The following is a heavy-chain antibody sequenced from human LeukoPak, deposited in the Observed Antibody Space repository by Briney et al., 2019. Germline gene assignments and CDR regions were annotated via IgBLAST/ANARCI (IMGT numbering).Heavy chain of an antibody. D-gene: IGHD2-2*02. Sequence: GGSLRLSCAASGFTFSSYGVHWVRQAPGKGLEWVAVISYDGSNKYYADSVKGRFTISRDNSKNTLYLQMNSLRAEDTAVYYCARGAYCSSTSCYKGWFDPWGQGTLVTVSS. CDR3: ARGAYCSSTSCYKGWFDP. V-gene: IGHV3-30*03. CDR1: GFTFSSYG. CDR2: ISYDGSNK. J-gene: IGHJ5*02.